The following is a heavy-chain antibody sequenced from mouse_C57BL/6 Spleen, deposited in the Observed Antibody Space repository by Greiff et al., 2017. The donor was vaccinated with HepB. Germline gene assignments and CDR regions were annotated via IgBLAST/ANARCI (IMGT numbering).Heavy chain of an antibody. Sequence: QVQLQQSGAELAKPGASVKLSCKASGYTFTSYWMHWVKQRPGQGLEWIGYINPSSGYTKYNQKFKDKATLTADESSSTAYMQLSSLTYEDSAVYYCARRDYYGSRGYAMDYWGQGTSVTVSS. CDR2: INPSSGYT. CDR3: ARRDYYGSRGYAMDY. V-gene: IGHV1-7*01. CDR1: GYTFTSYW. J-gene: IGHJ4*01. D-gene: IGHD1-1*01.